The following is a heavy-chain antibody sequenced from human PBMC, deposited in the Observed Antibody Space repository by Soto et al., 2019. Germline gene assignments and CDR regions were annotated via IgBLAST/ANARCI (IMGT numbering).Heavy chain of an antibody. V-gene: IGHV5-51*01. Sequence: GESLKISCKGSGYSFTIYCIGWVLQMPWKGLEWMGIIYPGDSDTRYSPSFQGQVTISADKSISTAYLQWSSLKASDTAMYYCARQGPQHRQDWFDPWGQGTLVTVSS. CDR2: IYPGDSDT. D-gene: IGHD2-2*01. CDR1: GYSFTIYC. J-gene: IGHJ5*02. CDR3: ARQGPQHRQDWFDP.